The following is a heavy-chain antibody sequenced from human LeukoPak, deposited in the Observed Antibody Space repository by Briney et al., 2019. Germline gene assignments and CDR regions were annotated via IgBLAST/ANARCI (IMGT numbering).Heavy chain of an antibody. CDR1: GGSISGYY. J-gene: IGHJ5*02. CDR2: IYYTGSS. Sequence: PSETLSLTCTVSGGSISGYYWSWIRQPPGKGLEWIGYIYYTGSSDYNPSLKSRVTISVDTSNNQFSLKLSSVTAADTAVYYCARSRDSSGYRNNWFDPWGQGTLVTVSS. D-gene: IGHD3-22*01. V-gene: IGHV4-59*01. CDR3: ARSRDSSGYRNNWFDP.